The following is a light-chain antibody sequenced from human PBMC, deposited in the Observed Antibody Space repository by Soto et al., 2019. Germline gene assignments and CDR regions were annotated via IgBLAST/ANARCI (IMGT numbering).Light chain of an antibody. CDR2: GAS. V-gene: IGKV3-20*01. CDR3: QQYGNSPWT. CDR1: QSVTRNY. J-gene: IGKJ1*01. Sequence: EVVLTQSPGTLSLSPGERATLSCRASQSVTRNYLAWYQQRPGQAPRLLIYGASIRATGIPDTFSGGGSGTDFTLTISRLEPEDFAVYYCQQYGNSPWTFGQGTKVEIK.